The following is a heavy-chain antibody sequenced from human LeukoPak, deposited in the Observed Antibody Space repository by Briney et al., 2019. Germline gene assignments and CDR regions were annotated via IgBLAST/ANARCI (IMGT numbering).Heavy chain of an antibody. D-gene: IGHD2-21*02. Sequence: GGSLRLSCAASGFTFDDYGMSWVRQAPGKGLEWVSGINWSGGSTGYTDSVKGRFTISRDNAKNSLYLQMNSLRAEDTALYYCARIYCGGDCRGYYYHYYMDVWAKGTTVTISS. J-gene: IGHJ6*03. CDR1: GFTFDDYG. CDR2: INWSGGST. CDR3: ARIYCGGDCRGYYYHYYMDV. V-gene: IGHV3-20*04.